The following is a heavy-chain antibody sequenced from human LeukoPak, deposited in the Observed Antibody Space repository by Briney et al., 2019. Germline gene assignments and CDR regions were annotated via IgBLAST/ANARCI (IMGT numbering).Heavy chain of an antibody. CDR3: AMNYYGSGSYFGWFDP. V-gene: IGHV1-69*04. CDR1: GGTFGSYA. D-gene: IGHD3-10*01. Sequence: SVKVSCKASGGTFGSYAISWVRQAPGQGLEWMGRIIPILGIANYAQKFQGRVTITADKSTSTAYMELSSLRSEDTAVYYCAMNYYGSGSYFGWFDPWGQGTLVTVSS. CDR2: IIPILGIA. J-gene: IGHJ5*02.